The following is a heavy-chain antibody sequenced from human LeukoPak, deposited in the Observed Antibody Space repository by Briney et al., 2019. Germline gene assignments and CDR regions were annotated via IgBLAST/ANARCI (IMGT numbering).Heavy chain of an antibody. CDR2: IYSGGST. CDR1: GFTVSSNY. J-gene: IGHJ6*02. V-gene: IGHV3-66*02. CDR3: ASPGGTVSRGVYGMDV. Sequence: GGSLRLSCAASGFTVSSNYMSWVRQAPGKGLEWVSVIYSGGSTYYADSVKGRFTISRDNSKNTLYLQMNSLRAEDTAVYYCASPGGTVSRGVYGMDVWGQGTTVTVSS. D-gene: IGHD3-16*01.